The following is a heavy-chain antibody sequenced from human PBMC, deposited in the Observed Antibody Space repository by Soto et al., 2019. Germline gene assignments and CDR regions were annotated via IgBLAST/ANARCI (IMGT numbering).Heavy chain of an antibody. CDR3: ARSRLYCSSTSCSNWFDP. D-gene: IGHD2-2*01. CDR1: GFSLSTSGMR. CDR2: IDWDDDK. J-gene: IGHJ5*02. Sequence: GSGPTLVNPTQTLTLTCTFSGFSLSTSGMRVSWIRQPPGNALEWLARIDWDDDKFYSTSLKTRLTISKDTSKNQVVLTMTNMDPVDTATYYCARSRLYCSSTSCSNWFDPWGQGTLVTVSS. V-gene: IGHV2-70*04.